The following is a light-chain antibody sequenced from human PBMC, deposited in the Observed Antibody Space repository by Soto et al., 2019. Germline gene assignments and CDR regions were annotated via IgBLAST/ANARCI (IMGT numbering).Light chain of an antibody. CDR2: EGS. V-gene: IGLV2-23*01. CDR3: SSYAGSSSLV. CDR1: SSDVGGYNL. Sequence: QSALTQPASVSGSPGQSITISCTGTSSDVGGYNLVSWYQQYPGKAPKVMIYEGSKRPSGVSIRFSGSKSGNTASLTISGLQAEDEAEYYCSSYAGSSSLVFGGGTKLTVL. J-gene: IGLJ2*01.